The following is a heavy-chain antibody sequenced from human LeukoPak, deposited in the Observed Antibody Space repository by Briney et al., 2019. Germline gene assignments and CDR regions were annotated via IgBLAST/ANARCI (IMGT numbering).Heavy chain of an antibody. Sequence: ASVKVSCKASGYTFLNYAITWVRQAPGQGLERMGWITAYNGNTDYAQKFKGRVTMTTDTSTATAYMELRNLESDDTAVYYCARDCSGGTCSSFWLDPWGQGTLVTVSS. D-gene: IGHD2-15*01. CDR1: GYTFLNYA. V-gene: IGHV1-18*01. CDR3: ARDCSGGTCSSFWLDP. J-gene: IGHJ5*02. CDR2: ITAYNGNT.